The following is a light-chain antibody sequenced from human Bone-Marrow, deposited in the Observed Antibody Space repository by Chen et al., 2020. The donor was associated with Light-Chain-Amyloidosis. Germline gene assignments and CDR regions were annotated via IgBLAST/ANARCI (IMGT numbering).Light chain of an antibody. J-gene: IGLJ3*02. CDR1: ALPKQY. CDR3: QSTDSTATYGV. Sequence: SYELTQPPSLSVPPGQTARITCSGDALPKQYAYWFQQKPGQARVLVMYKDKERPSGIPERFSGSSSGTTVTLTISRVQTEDEADYYCQSTDSTATYGVFGGGTQLTVL. V-gene: IGLV3-25*03. CDR2: KDK.